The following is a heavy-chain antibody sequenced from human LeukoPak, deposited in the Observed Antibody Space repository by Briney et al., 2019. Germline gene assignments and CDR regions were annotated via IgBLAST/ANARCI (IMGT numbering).Heavy chain of an antibody. CDR3: AKNWDDYDSSGPIDH. CDR1: GFSFSAYA. D-gene: IGHD3-22*01. CDR2: IGASGIIT. J-gene: IGHJ4*02. Sequence: GSLRLSCAASGFSFSAYAMSWVRQAPGKGLEWVSGIGASGIITYYADTVKGRLTISRDNSNNAVYLQLYSLRVEDTAVYYCAKNWDDYDSSGPIDHWGQGALVTVST. V-gene: IGHV3-23*01.